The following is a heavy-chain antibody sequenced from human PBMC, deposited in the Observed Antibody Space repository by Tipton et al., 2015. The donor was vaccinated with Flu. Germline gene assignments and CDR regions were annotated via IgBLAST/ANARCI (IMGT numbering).Heavy chain of an antibody. CDR1: SGSIRSTNYF. V-gene: IGHV4-39*01. CDR3: ARLSYYDVDLKNFYFDY. CDR2: IYPSGTT. D-gene: IGHD3-10*02. Sequence: TLYLTCTVSSGSIRSTNYFCAWIRQPPGKRLELIGSIYPSGTTYYNPSLKSRVTISVDTSKSQFSLKLRSVTAADTAVYYCARLSYYDVDLKNFYFDYWGPGALVTVSS. J-gene: IGHJ4*02.